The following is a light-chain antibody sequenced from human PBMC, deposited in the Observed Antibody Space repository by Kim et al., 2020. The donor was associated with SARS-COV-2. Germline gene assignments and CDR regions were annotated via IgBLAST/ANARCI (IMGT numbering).Light chain of an antibody. V-gene: IGLV1-44*01. CDR3: ATWDDSLNGFV. CDR2: GNY. J-gene: IGLJ1*01. CDR1: ASNIGKNP. Sequence: GQTVTITCSGTASNIGKNPVNWYQHLPGTAPKFLIYGNYERPSGVPDRFSGSKSGTSASLAISGLQSEDEADYYCATWDDSLNGFVFGTGTKVTVL.